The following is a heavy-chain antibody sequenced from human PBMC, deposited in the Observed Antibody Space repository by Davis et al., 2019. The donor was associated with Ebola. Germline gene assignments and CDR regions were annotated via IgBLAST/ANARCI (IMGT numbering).Heavy chain of an antibody. CDR3: ARDPLGYTDDNDS. J-gene: IGHJ4*02. CDR2: IWYDGSNK. Sequence: GESLKISCAASGFTFSSYGMHWVRQAPGKGLEWVAVIWYDGSNKYYADSVKGRFTISRDNSKDTMYLQMNSLRNEDTAVYYCARDPLGYTDDNDSWGQGTLVIVSS. CDR1: GFTFSSYG. V-gene: IGHV3-33*01. D-gene: IGHD2-2*02.